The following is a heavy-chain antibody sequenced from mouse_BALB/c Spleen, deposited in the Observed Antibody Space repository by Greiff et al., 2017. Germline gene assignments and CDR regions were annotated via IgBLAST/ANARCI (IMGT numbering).Heavy chain of an antibody. V-gene: IGHV2-9*02. CDR2: IWAGGST. CDR3: ARDNSLSTTALDY. CDR1: GFSLTSYG. J-gene: IGHJ2*01. D-gene: IGHD1-1*01. Sequence: QVQLQQSGPGLVAPSQSLSITCTVSGFSLTSYGVHWVRQPPGKGLEWLGVIWAGGSTNYNSALMSRLSISKDNSKSQVFLKMNSLQTDDTAMYYCARDNSLSTTALDYWGQGTTLTVSS.